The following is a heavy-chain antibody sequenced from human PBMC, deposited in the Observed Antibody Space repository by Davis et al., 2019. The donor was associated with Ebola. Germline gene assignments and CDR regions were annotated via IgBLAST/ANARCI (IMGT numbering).Heavy chain of an antibody. CDR3: ASDYCSSTSCYSWYYYYGMDV. D-gene: IGHD2-2*01. Sequence: GGSLRLSCAASGFTVSSNYMSWVRQAPGKGLEWVSVIYSGGSTYYADSVKGRFTISRDNSKNTLYLQMNSLRAEDTAVYYCASDYCSSTSCYSWYYYYGMDVWGQGTTVTVSS. CDR1: GFTVSSNY. CDR2: IYSGGST. V-gene: IGHV3-66*01. J-gene: IGHJ6*02.